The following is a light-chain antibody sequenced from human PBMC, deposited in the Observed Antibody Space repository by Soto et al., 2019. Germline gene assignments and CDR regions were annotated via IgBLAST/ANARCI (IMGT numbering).Light chain of an antibody. CDR3: QQCYMGWT. J-gene: IGKJ1*01. CDR1: QNIGNW. V-gene: IGKV1-12*01. CDR2: DAS. Sequence: DIQMTQAPSSVSASVGDRVTITCLASQNIGNWLAWYQQQPGKAPKLLIYDASTLESGVPSRFSGTGSGTEFTFSITSLQPEDFGTYYCQQCYMGWTFGQGTKVDI.